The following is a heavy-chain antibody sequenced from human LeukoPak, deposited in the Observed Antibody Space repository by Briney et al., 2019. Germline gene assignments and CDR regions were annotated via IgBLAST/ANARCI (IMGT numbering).Heavy chain of an antibody. V-gene: IGHV3-48*03. CDR1: GFTFSSYE. J-gene: IGHJ6*03. Sequence: GGSLRLSCAASGFTFSSYEMNWVRQAPGKGLEWVSYISSSGSTIYYADSVKGRFTISRDNAKNSLYLQMNSLRAEDTAVYYCARDRSVAGYYYMDVWGKGTTVTISS. D-gene: IGHD6-19*01. CDR2: ISSSGSTI. CDR3: ARDRSVAGYYYMDV.